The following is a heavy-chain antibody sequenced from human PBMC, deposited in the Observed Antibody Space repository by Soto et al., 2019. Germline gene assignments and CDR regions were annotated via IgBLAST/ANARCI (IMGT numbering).Heavy chain of an antibody. V-gene: IGHV5-10-1*01. CDR2: IDPSDSYT. J-gene: IGHJ4*02. CDR3: ARRVYYYGSGSYSLDY. CDR1: GYGIACYS. Sequence: KITGKGSGYGIACYSMSGVRQKTGKGLEWLGRIDPSDSYTNYSPSFQGHVTISADKSISTAYLQWSSLKASDTAMYYCARRVYYYGSGSYSLDYWGQGTLVTVSS. D-gene: IGHD3-10*01.